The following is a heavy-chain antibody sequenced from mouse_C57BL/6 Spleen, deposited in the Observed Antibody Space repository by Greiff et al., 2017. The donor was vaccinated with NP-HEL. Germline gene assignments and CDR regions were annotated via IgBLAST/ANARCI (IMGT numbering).Heavy chain of an antibody. Sequence: EVQVVESEGGLVQPGSSMKLSCTASGFTFSDYYMAWVRQVPEKGLEWVANINYDGSTTYYLDSLRSRFIISRDNAKNILYLQMCSLKSEDTATYYCARDSNYYAMDYWGQGTSVTVSS. CDR3: ARDSNYYAMDY. CDR1: GFTFSDYY. J-gene: IGHJ4*01. CDR2: INYDGSTT. V-gene: IGHV5-16*01. D-gene: IGHD2-5*01.